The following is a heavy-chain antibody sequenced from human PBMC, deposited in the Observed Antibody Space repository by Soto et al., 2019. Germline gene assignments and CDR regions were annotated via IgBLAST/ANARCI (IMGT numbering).Heavy chain of an antibody. CDR3: ASVVVVPAAIPNWFDP. CDR1: GGSVSSGSYY. CDR2: IYYSGST. D-gene: IGHD2-2*01. V-gene: IGHV4-61*01. J-gene: IGHJ5*02. Sequence: PSETLSLTCTVSGGSVSSGSYYWSWIRQPPGKGLEWIGYIYYSGSTNYNPSLKSRVTISVDTSKNQFSLKLSSVTAADTAVYYCASVVVVPAAIPNWFDPWGQGTLVTVSS.